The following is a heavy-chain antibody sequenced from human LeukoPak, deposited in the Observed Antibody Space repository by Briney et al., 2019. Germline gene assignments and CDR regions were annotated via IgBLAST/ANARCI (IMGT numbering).Heavy chain of an antibody. CDR3: ARSTIAVAGTPFDY. V-gene: IGHV4-34*01. Sequence: SETLSLTCAVDGGSFSGYYWSWIRQPPGKGLEWIGEINHSGSTNYNPSLKSRVTISVDTSKNQFSLKLSSVTAADTAVYYCARSTIAVAGTPFDYWGQGTLVTVSS. J-gene: IGHJ4*02. CDR1: GGSFSGYY. D-gene: IGHD6-19*01. CDR2: INHSGST.